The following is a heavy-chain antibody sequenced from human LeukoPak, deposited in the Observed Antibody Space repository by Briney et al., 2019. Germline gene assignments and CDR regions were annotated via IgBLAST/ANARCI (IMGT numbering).Heavy chain of an antibody. D-gene: IGHD1-14*01. V-gene: IGHV1-46*01. J-gene: IGHJ5*02. CDR2: INPSGGST. CDR3: ARGLGPPGKARWFDP. Sequence: ASVKVSCKASGYTFTSYYVHWVRQAPGQGLEWMAIINPSGGSTTYAQKFQGRVTMTRDTSTSTVYMELSSLRSEDTAVYYCARGLGPPGKARWFDPWGQGTLVTVSS. CDR1: GYTFTSYY.